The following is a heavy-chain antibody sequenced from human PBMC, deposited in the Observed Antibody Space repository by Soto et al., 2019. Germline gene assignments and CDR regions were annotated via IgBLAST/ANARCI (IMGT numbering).Heavy chain of an antibody. J-gene: IGHJ6*02. CDR2: ISAYNGNT. V-gene: IGHV1-18*01. D-gene: IGHD3-22*01. Sequence: QVQLVQSGAEVKKPGASVKVSCKASGYTFTSYGISWVRQAPGQGLEWMGWISAYNGNTTYAQKLQGRVTMTTDTSRSRAYVEMRCLSSDDAAVYYCARDWDYYDSSGYYSIKAGMDVWGQGTTVTVSS. CDR1: GYTFTSYG. CDR3: ARDWDYYDSSGYYSIKAGMDV.